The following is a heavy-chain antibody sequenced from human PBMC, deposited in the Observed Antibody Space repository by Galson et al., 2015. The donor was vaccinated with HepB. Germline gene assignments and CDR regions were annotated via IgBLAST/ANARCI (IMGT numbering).Heavy chain of an antibody. Sequence: SETLSLTCTVSGGSISSSSYYWGWIRQPPGKGLEWIGSIYYSGSTYYNPSLKSRVTISVDTSKNQFSLKLSSVTAADTAVYYCARQLVRGYSYGYLDWFDPWGQGTLVTVSS. CDR3: ARQLVRGYSYGYLDWFDP. J-gene: IGHJ5*02. V-gene: IGHV4-39*01. D-gene: IGHD5-18*01. CDR2: IYYSGST. CDR1: GGSISSSSYY.